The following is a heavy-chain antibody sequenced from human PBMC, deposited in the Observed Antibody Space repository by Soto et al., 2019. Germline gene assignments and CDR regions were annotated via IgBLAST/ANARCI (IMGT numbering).Heavy chain of an antibody. CDR1: GNTFTGYY. CDR2: INPSNGGT. CDR3: ARDEGSSSGFDY. V-gene: IGHV1-2*02. D-gene: IGHD6-6*01. J-gene: IGHJ4*02. Sequence: ASVKVSCKASGNTFTGYYIHWVRQAPGQGLEWIAWINPSNGGTNYAQKFQGRVTMTRDTSISTAYMALSRLRSDATAVYYCARDEGSSSGFDYWGQGPLVTVSS.